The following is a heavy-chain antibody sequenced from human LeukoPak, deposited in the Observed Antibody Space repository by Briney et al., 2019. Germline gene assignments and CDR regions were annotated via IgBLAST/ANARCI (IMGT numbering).Heavy chain of an antibody. J-gene: IGHJ5*02. CDR2: IIPIFGTA. Sequence: ASVKVSCKASGGTFSSYAISWVRQAPGQGLEWMGGIIPIFGTANYAQKFQGRVTITTDESTSTAYMELSSLRSEDTAVYYCARERDIVVVPAVYNWFDPWGQGTLVTVSS. D-gene: IGHD2-2*01. V-gene: IGHV1-69*05. CDR1: GGTFSSYA. CDR3: ARERDIVVVPAVYNWFDP.